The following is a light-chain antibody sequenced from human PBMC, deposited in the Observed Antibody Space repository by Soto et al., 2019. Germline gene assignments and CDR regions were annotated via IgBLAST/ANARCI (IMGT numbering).Light chain of an antibody. Sequence: QSVLTQPPSLSGAPGQRVTISCTGRSSNIGAGYDVHWYQQLPGTAPKLLIYGNSNRPSGVPDRFSGSKSGTSASLAITGLQAEDEADYYCQSYDSSLSVVFGGGTKLTVL. J-gene: IGLJ2*01. V-gene: IGLV1-40*01. CDR2: GNS. CDR1: SSNIGAGYD. CDR3: QSYDSSLSVV.